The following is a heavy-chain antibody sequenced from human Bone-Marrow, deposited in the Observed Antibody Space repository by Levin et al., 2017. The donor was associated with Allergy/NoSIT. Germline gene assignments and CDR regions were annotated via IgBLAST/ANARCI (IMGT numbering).Heavy chain of an antibody. V-gene: IGHV4-39*01. J-gene: IGHJ4*02. CDR1: GGSISSANYY. CDR3: ATAPREDYDSSGYYFFES. Sequence: RTSETLSLTCTVSGGSISSANYYWGWIRQSPGKGPEWIGSIYYSGSTYYNPSLKSRVTISVDTSNNQFSLNLSSVTAADTTVYYCATAPREDYDSSGYYFFESWGQGNLVTVSS. CDR2: IYYSGST. D-gene: IGHD3-22*01.